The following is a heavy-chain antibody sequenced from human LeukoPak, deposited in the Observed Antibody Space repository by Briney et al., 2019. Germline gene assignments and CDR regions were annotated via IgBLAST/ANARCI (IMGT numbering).Heavy chain of an antibody. D-gene: IGHD1-1*01. Sequence: PGGSLRLSCAASGFTFSSYSMNWVRQAPGKGLEWVSYISSSSSTIYYADSVKGRFTISRDNAKNSLYLQMNSLRAEDTAVYYCARDYTLDPYYFDYWGQGTPVTVSS. J-gene: IGHJ4*02. CDR3: ARDYTLDPYYFDY. V-gene: IGHV3-48*01. CDR2: ISSSSSTI. CDR1: GFTFSSYS.